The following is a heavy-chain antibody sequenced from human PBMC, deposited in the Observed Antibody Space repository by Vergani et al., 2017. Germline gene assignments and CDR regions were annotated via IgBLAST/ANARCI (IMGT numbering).Heavy chain of an antibody. CDR1: AYTFSNYY. J-gene: IGHJ4*02. CDR3: ARGDYGILTGYRY. CDR2: INPSGGHT. Sequence: QVQVVQSGAEVKKSGASVKVSCKTSAYTFSNYYMHWVRQAPGQGLEWMGIINPSGGHTNYAQKFQGRVTITRDTSTSTVYMELSSLRSEDTAIYYCARGDYGILTGYRYWGQGTLVTVSA. V-gene: IGHV1-46*03. D-gene: IGHD3-9*01.